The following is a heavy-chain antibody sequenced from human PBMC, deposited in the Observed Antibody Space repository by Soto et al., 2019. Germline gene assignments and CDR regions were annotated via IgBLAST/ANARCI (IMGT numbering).Heavy chain of an antibody. D-gene: IGHD6-13*01. CDR3: ARALSGYSSSWGAFDI. J-gene: IGHJ3*02. CDR2: IYYSGST. V-gene: IGHV4-59*01. CDR1: GGSISSYY. Sequence: PSETLSLTCTVSGGSISSYYWSWIRQPPGKGLEWIGYIYYSGSTNYNPSLKSRVTISVDTSKNQFSLKLSSVTAADTAVYYCARALSGYSSSWGAFDIWGQGTMVTVSS.